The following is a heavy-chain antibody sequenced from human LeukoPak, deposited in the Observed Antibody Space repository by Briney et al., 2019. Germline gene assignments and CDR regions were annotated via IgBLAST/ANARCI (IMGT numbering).Heavy chain of an antibody. CDR3: VRASHPGGWFDP. CDR2: ISWNSGSI. Sequence: GGSLRLSCAASGFTFDDYATHWVRQAPGKGLEWVSGISWNSGSIGYADSVKGRFTISRDNAKNSLYLQMNSLTAEDTAMYYCVRASHPGGWFDPWGQGTLVTVSS. J-gene: IGHJ5*02. CDR1: GFTFDDYA. D-gene: IGHD3-10*01. V-gene: IGHV3-9*01.